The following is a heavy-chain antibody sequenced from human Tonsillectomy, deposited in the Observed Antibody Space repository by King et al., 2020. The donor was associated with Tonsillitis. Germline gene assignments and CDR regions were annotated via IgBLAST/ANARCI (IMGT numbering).Heavy chain of an antibody. J-gene: IGHJ2*01. D-gene: IGHD4-11*01. CDR3: AKGFLQNWYFDL. CDR1: GFTFSSYA. V-gene: IGHV3-23*04. Sequence: VQLVESGGGLVQPGGSLRLSCAASGFTFSSYAMSWVRQAPGKGLEWVSAISGSGDSTYYPDSVKGRFTISRDNSKNTLYLQMNSLRAEDTAVYYCAKGFLQNWYFDLWGRGTLVTVSS. CDR2: ISGSGDST.